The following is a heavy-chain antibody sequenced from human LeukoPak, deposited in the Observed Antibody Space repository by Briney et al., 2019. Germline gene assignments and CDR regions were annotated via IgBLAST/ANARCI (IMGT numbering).Heavy chain of an antibody. J-gene: IGHJ4*02. CDR1: GFTFSSLA. CDR2: IRSNGDTT. Sequence: GSLRLSCTASGFTFSSLAMTWVRQAPGKGLEWVSTIRSNGDTTYNADSVKGRFTISRDNSKKTLYLQLNSMRAEDTAVYYCAKVPEFDYWGQGTLVTVSS. V-gene: IGHV3-23*01. CDR3: AKVPEFDY.